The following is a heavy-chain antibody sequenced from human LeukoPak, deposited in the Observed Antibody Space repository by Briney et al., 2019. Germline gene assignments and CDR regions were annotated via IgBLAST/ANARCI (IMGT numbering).Heavy chain of an antibody. V-gene: IGHV3-30*02. CDR2: MRYDGSNK. CDR3: AKDRYYYDSSGYSLFDY. J-gene: IGHJ4*02. CDR1: GFTFSSYG. D-gene: IGHD3-22*01. Sequence: GGSLRLSCAASGFTFSSYGMHWVRQAPGKGLEWVAFMRYDGSNKYYADSVKGRFTISRDNSKNTLYLQMNSLRAEDTAVYYCAKDRYYYDSSGYSLFDYWGQGTLVTASS.